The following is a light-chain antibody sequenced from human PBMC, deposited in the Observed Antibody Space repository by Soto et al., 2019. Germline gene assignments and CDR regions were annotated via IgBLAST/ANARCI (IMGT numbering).Light chain of an antibody. V-gene: IGKV4-1*01. CDR3: QQYYSTPYT. J-gene: IGKJ2*01. CDR2: WAS. Sequence: DIVMTQSPDSLAVSLGERATINCKSSQSVLYSSNNKNDLGWYQQKPGQPPKLLIYWASTRESGVPDRFSGSGSGTDFTLTISSLRAEDGAVYYCQQYYSTPYTFGQGTKLEIK. CDR1: QSVLYSSNNKND.